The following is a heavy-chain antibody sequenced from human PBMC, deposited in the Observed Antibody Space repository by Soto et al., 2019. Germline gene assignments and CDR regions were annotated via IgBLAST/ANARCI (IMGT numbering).Heavy chain of an antibody. J-gene: IGHJ6*02. Sequence: ASVKVSCKASGYTFTSYGISWVRQAPGQGLEWMGWISAYNGNTNYAQKLQGRVTMTTDTSTSTAYMELRSLRSDDTAVYYCARAKYCSGGSCYDWLWMDIWGQGTTVTGLL. V-gene: IGHV1-18*04. CDR2: ISAYNGNT. CDR3: ARAKYCSGGSCYDWLWMDI. D-gene: IGHD2-15*01. CDR1: GYTFTSYG.